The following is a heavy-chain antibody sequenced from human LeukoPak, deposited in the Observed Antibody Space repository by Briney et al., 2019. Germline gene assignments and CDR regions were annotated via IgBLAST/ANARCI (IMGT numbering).Heavy chain of an antibody. CDR2: ISGSGGST. D-gene: IGHD3-16*01. V-gene: IGHV3-23*01. CDR1: GFTFSTYA. CDR3: ANWDPDHVRRSYSHDS. J-gene: IGHJ5*01. Sequence: PGGSLRLSCAASGFTFSTYAMSWVRQAPGKGLEWVSGISGSGGSTYYADSVKGRFTISRENSENTVYLQMNSLRAEDTSVYYCANWDPDHVRRSYSHDSWGHGTLVTVSS.